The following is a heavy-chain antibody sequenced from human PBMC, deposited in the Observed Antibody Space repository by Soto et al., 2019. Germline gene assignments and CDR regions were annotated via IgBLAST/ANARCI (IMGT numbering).Heavy chain of an antibody. CDR1: GYTFTGYY. V-gene: IGHV1-2*04. CDR3: ARADYGGYDAFDI. D-gene: IGHD4-17*01. CDR2: INPNSGGT. J-gene: IGHJ3*02. Sequence: EASVKVSCKASGYTFTGYYMHWVRQAPGQGLEWMGWINPNSGGTNYAQKFQGWVTMTRDTSISTAYMELSRLRSDDTAVYYCARADYGGYDAFDIWGQGTMVTVSS.